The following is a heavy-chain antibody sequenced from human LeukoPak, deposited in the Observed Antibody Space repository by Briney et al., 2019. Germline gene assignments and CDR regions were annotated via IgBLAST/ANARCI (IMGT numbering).Heavy chain of an antibody. CDR3: ARIYYFGDNNWRYFDN. D-gene: IGHD3-10*01. CDR2: IDPDGSEK. CDR1: GFTFNSYW. J-gene: IGHJ4*02. V-gene: IGHV3-7*01. Sequence: PGGSLRLSCAASGFTFNSYWMSWVRQAPGKGLEWVANIDPDGSEKQYGDSVKGRFTTSRDTAKNSLYLQMNSLRAEDTAIYYCARIYYFGDNNWRYFDNWGQGTLVTVSS.